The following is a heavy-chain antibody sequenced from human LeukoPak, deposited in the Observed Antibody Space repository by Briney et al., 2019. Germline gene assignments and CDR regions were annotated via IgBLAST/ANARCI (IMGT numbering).Heavy chain of an antibody. Sequence: ASVKVSCKASGYTFTGYYMHWVRQAPGRGLEWMGWISPNSGGTNYAQKFQGRVTMTRDTSISTAYMELSRLRSDDTAVYYCARDTRGTSWYDNWFDPWGQGTLVTVSS. D-gene: IGHD2-2*01. CDR1: GYTFTGYY. V-gene: IGHV1-2*02. CDR3: ARDTRGTSWYDNWFDP. J-gene: IGHJ5*02. CDR2: ISPNSGGT.